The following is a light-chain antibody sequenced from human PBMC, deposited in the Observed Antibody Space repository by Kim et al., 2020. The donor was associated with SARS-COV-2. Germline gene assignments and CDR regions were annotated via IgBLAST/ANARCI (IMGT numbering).Light chain of an antibody. CDR1: QRVSSSY. J-gene: IGKJ2*01. CDR2: GAS. CDR3: QHYGSSYT. V-gene: IGKV3-20*01. Sequence: WAPGERATLSCRASQRVSSSYLAWYKHKPGQAPRLLIHGASSRATGIPDRFSGSESGTDFTLTISRLEPEDFAVYYCQHYGSSYTFGQGTKVDIK.